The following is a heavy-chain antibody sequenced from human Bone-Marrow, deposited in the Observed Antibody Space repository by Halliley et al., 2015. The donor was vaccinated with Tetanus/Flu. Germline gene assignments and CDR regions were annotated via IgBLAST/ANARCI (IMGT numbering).Heavy chain of an antibody. CDR1: GFTFTDYA. J-gene: IGHJ5*02. CDR3: AKPRSEFVFLSSGWFDP. V-gene: IGHV3-23*01. CDR2: ISGSGGVT. Sequence: SLRLSCAASGFTFTDYAMSWVRQAPGKGLEWVSGISGSGGVTNYADSVKGRFTISRDNSKNTLYLQMNSLRAEDTALYYCAKPRSEFVFLSSGWFDPWGRGTLVPVSP. D-gene: IGHD3-3*01.